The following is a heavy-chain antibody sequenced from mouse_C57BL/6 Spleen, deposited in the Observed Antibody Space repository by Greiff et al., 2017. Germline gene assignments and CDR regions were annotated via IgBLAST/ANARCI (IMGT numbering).Heavy chain of an antibody. CDR2: IRNTANGYTT. J-gene: IGHJ2*01. Sequence: EVHLVESGGGLVQPGGSLSLSCAASGFTFTDYYMSWVRQPPGKALEWLGFIRNTANGYTTEYSASVKGRFTISSDNSQSILYLQMNALRAEDSATYYCASYYYGSSYVRAWYFAYWGQGTTLTVSS. D-gene: IGHD1-1*01. V-gene: IGHV7-3*01. CDR1: GFTFTDYY. CDR3: ASYYYGSSYVRAWYFAY.